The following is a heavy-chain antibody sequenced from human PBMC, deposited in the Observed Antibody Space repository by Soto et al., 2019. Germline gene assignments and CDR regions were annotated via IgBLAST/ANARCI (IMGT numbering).Heavy chain of an antibody. CDR2: ISGGGAST. CDR3: ANDGYNSFDY. CDR1: GFTFSSYA. Sequence: GGSLRLSCAASGFTFSSYAMSWVCQAPGKGLEWVSTISGGGASTYYADSVKGRFTISRDNSKNTLYLQVNSLRAEDTAVYYCANDGYNSFDYWGQGTLVTVSS. J-gene: IGHJ4*02. D-gene: IGHD5-12*01. V-gene: IGHV3-23*01.